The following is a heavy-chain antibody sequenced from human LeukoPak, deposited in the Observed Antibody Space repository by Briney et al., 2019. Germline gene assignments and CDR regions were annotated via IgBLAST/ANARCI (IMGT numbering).Heavy chain of an antibody. CDR1: GFTFSSYA. Sequence: PGGSLRLSCAASGFTFSSYAMSWVRQAPGKGLEWVSAISGSGGSTYYADSVKGRFTISRDNSKNTLYLQMNSLRAEDTAVYYCAKSINKYISGWPRGNAFDIWGQGTMVTVSS. V-gene: IGHV3-23*01. CDR3: AKSINKYISGWPRGNAFDI. J-gene: IGHJ3*02. CDR2: ISGSGGST. D-gene: IGHD6-19*01.